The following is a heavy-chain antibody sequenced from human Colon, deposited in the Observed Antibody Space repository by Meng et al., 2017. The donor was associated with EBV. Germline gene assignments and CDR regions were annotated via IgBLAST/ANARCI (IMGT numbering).Heavy chain of an antibody. CDR3: ARRRGGSGRDC. D-gene: IGHD3-10*01. CDR1: GGSISSNGYY. CDR2: IYHSGST. V-gene: IGHV4-39*01. Sequence: QLQLPVSGPGLVKPSETLSLTCTVSGGSISSNGYYWDWVRQPPGKGLEWIGAIYHSGSTSYNPSLQSRVTMFVDTSKNQFSLMLTSVTATDTAVYYCARRRGGSGRDCWGQGTLVTVSS. J-gene: IGHJ4*02.